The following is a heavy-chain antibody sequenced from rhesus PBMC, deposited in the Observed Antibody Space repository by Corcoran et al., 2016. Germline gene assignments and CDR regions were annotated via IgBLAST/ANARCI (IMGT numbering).Heavy chain of an antibody. CDR2: IYGGRWST. CDR3: ARQIIAVAGIPQYYFDY. V-gene: IGHV4-65*01. CDR1: GGSISRSNW. Sequence: QVQLPESGPGLVKPSETLSITCAVSGGSISRSNWCSWPRPSPWKGLGLMWYIYGGRWSTIYNPALKMRVTIATDTAKNQFSLKLSSVTAADTAVYYCARQIIAVAGIPQYYFDYWGQGVLVTVSS. D-gene: IGHD6-37*01. J-gene: IGHJ4*01.